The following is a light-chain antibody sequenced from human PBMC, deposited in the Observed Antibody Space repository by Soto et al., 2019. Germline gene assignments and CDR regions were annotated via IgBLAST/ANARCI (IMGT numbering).Light chain of an antibody. Sequence: EIVLTQSPGTLSLSPGEMATLSFSASQSVSSYLAWYQQKPGQAPRLIIYDAFSRATGIPDRFSVSGSETDFTLTISRLEPEDFGVYYCQQYGSSSRTFGQGTKVDIK. CDR1: QSVSSY. V-gene: IGKV3-20*01. CDR2: DAF. CDR3: QQYGSSSRT. J-gene: IGKJ1*01.